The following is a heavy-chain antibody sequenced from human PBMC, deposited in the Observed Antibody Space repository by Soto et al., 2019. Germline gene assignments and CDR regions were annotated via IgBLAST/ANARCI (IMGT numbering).Heavy chain of an antibody. D-gene: IGHD6-13*01. CDR1: GFTFSSYA. V-gene: IGHV3-23*01. J-gene: IGHJ6*02. Sequence: PGGSLRLSCAASGFTFSSYAMSWVRQAPGKGLEWVSAISGSGGSTYYADSVKGRFTISRDNSKNTLYLQMNSLRAEDTAVYYCAKRSPRQQLAPLYYYYGMDVWGQGTTVTV. CDR2: ISGSGGST. CDR3: AKRSPRQQLAPLYYYYGMDV.